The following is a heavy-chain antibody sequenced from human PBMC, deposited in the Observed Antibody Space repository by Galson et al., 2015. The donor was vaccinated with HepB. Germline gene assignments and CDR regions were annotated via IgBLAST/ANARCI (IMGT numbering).Heavy chain of an antibody. CDR1: GFTVSGNY. V-gene: IGHV3-66*01. D-gene: IGHD6-6*01. CDR3: AGSSRKNYFDY. CDR2: VSGSYDST. Sequence: SLRLSCAASGFTVSGNYMNWVRQTPEKGLEWVSTVSGSYDSTYYADSVKGRFTISRDNSKNMLYLQMNSLRAEDTAVYYCAGSSRKNYFDYWGQGTLVTVSS. J-gene: IGHJ4*02.